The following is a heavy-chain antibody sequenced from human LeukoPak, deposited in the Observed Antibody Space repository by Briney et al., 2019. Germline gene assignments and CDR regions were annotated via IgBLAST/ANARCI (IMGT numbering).Heavy chain of an antibody. D-gene: IGHD2-2*01. J-gene: IGHJ6*03. V-gene: IGHV3-21*01. CDR3: ARAPCSTSCYGYYYYYMDV. Sequence: GGPLRLSCAASGFTFSSYSMNWVRQAPGKGLEWVSSISSSSSYIYYADSVKGQFTISRDNAKNSLYLQMNSLRAEDTAVYYCARAPCSTSCYGYYYYYMDVWGKGTTVTVSS. CDR1: GFTFSSYS. CDR2: ISSSSSYI.